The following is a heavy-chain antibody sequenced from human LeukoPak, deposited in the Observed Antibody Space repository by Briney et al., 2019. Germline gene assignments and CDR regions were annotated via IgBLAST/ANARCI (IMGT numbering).Heavy chain of an antibody. J-gene: IGHJ4*02. CDR1: GYTFTNYA. V-gene: IGHV1-3*01. CDR3: ARSGSNWSCDS. Sequence: ASVKVSCKASGYTFTNYAIQWVRQAPGQRLEWMGWINAGHGNTKYSQKFQGRVTITRDTSATTVYMELNSLRSEDTAVYYCARSGSNWSCDSWGQGTLVTVSS. CDR2: INAGHGNT. D-gene: IGHD6-13*01.